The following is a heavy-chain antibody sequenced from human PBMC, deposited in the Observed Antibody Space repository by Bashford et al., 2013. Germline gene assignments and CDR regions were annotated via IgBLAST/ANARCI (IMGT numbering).Heavy chain of an antibody. CDR2: IYPTNGAT. V-gene: IGHV1-8*01. Sequence: WVRQAPGQGFEWMGWIYPTNGATDYAQKFQGRVTMTRNTSISTAYMELSSLRSEDTAVYYCAISLAWDYYYGMDVWGQGTTVTVSS. J-gene: IGHJ6*02. CDR3: AISLAWDYYYGMDV. D-gene: IGHD3-3*02.